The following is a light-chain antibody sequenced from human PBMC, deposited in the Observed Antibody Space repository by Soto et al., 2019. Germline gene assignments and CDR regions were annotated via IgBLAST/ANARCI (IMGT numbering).Light chain of an antibody. V-gene: IGKV3-11*01. J-gene: IGKJ3*01. Sequence: EIVLRQSPATLSMSPWERATLSCRASQNIDNFLVWYQQKPGQAPRLLIYDASKRATGIPARFSGSGSGTDFTLTISSLEPEDFAVYYCQQRYTLITFGPGTKVDIK. CDR1: QNIDNF. CDR3: QQRYTLIT. CDR2: DAS.